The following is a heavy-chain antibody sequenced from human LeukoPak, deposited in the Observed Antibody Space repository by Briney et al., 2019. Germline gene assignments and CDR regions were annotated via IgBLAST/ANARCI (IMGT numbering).Heavy chain of an antibody. J-gene: IGHJ4*02. CDR2: INPNSGGT. V-gene: IGHV1-2*02. D-gene: IGHD4-17*01. Sequence: ASVKVSCKASGYTFTGYYMHWVRQAPGQGLEWMGWINPNSGGTHYAQKFQGRVTMTRDTSISTAYMELSRLRSDDTAVYYCARGINYGDYNDYWGQGTLVTVSS. CDR1: GYTFTGYY. CDR3: ARGINYGDYNDY.